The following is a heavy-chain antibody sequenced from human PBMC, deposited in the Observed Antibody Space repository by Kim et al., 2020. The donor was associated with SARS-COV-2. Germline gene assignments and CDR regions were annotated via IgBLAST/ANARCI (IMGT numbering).Heavy chain of an antibody. V-gene: IGHV5-51*01. J-gene: IGHJ3*02. Sequence: GESLKISCKGSGYSFTSYWIGWVRQMPGKGLEWMGIIYPGDSDTRYSPSFQGQVTISADKSISTAYLQWSSLKASDTAMYYCARQTTPVDWVVDDAFDIWGQGTMVTVSS. CDR3: ARQTTPVDWVVDDAFDI. D-gene: IGHD4-17*01. CDR2: IYPGDSDT. CDR1: GYSFTSYW.